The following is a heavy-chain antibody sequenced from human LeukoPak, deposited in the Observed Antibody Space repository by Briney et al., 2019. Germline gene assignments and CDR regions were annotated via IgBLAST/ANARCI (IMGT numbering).Heavy chain of an antibody. V-gene: IGHV1-2*02. J-gene: IGHJ3*02. CDR1: GYTFTGYY. D-gene: IGHD6-13*01. CDR3: ARGDSSSWNAFDI. CDR2: INPNSGGT. Sequence: GASVKVSCKASGYTFTGYYMHWVRQAPGQGLEWMGWINPNSGGTNYAQKFQGRVTMTRDTSISTAYMELSRLRSDDTAVYCCARGDSSSWNAFDIWGQGTMVTVSS.